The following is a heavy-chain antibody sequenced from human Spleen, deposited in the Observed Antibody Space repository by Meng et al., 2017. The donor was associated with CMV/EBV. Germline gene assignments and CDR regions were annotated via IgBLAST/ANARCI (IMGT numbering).Heavy chain of an antibody. D-gene: IGHD3-22*01. CDR3: AREARPDSSGSPRAFDI. V-gene: IGHV1-2*02. CDR2: INPNSGGT. CDR1: YTFTGYY. Sequence: YTFTGYYMHWVRQAPGQGLEWMGWINPNSGGTNYAQKFQGRVTMTRDTSISTAYMELSRLRSDDTAVYYCAREARPDSSGSPRAFDIWGQGTMVTVSS. J-gene: IGHJ3*02.